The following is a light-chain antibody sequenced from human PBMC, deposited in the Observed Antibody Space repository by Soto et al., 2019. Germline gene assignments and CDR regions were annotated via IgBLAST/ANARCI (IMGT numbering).Light chain of an antibody. CDR1: QSVSRNY. CDR2: GAS. CDR3: QQYGNSPT. Sequence: PGARATLSCRASQSVSRNYLAWYQQRLGQAPRLLIYGASSRATGIPDRFSGSGSGTDFTLTISSLDPEDFAVYFCQQYGNSPTFGQGTKLEIK. J-gene: IGKJ2*01. V-gene: IGKV3-20*01.